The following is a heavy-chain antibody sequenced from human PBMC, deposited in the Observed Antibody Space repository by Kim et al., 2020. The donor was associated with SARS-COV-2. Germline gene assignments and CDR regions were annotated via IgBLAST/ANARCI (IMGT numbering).Heavy chain of an antibody. Sequence: SETLSLTCTLSGGAIDTNNQYCAWIRQPPGKGLEWVGSIYYSGSTYYNPSLGSRVALSVDTSKNQWSLRLRSVTAADTAVYYCARSRYSGSYYGLEYWG. CDR3: ARSRYSGSYYGLEY. CDR1: GGAIDTNNQY. J-gene: IGHJ4*01. CDR2: IYYSGST. V-gene: IGHV4-39*01. D-gene: IGHD1-26*01.